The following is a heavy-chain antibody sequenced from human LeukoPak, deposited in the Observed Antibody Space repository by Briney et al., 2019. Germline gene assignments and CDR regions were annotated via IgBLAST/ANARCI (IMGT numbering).Heavy chain of an antibody. V-gene: IGHV5-51*01. CDR1: GYSFTSYW. Sequence: GESLKISCKGSGYSFTSYWIGWVRQMPGKGLEWMGIIYPGDSDTRYSPSFQGQVTISADKSISTAYLQWSSLKASDTAMYYCARRGEPTFGGVIPYFDHGGQGTLATVSS. CDR2: IYPGDSDT. D-gene: IGHD3-16*02. J-gene: IGHJ4*02. CDR3: ARRGEPTFGGVIPYFDH.